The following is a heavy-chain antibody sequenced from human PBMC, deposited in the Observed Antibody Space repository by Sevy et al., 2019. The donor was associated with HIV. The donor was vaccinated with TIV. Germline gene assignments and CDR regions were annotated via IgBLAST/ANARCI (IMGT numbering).Heavy chain of an antibody. CDR2: IYFTANT. J-gene: IGHJ4*02. D-gene: IGHD6-6*01. CDR3: ARDSTIRPRVLDY. Sequence: SETLSLTCSVSGGAISSYFWTWVRQSPGKGLEWIGNIYFTANTDYSPSLKSRVTLSLDTFKSQFSLTLKSVTAADTAIYFCARDSTIRPRVLDYWGQGTLVTVSS. CDR1: GGAISSYF. V-gene: IGHV4-59*01.